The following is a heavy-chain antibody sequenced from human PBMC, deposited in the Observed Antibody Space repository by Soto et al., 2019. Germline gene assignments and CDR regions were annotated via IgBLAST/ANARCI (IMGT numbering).Heavy chain of an antibody. CDR2: ISGSGGST. Sequence: GGSLRLSCSASGFTFSNAWMNWVRQAPGEGLEWVSAISGSGGSTYYADSVKGRFTISRDNSKNTLYLQMNSLRAEDTAVYYCAKTPYYYDSSGYYFDYWGQGTLVTVSS. V-gene: IGHV3-23*01. J-gene: IGHJ4*02. CDR1: GFTFSNAW. CDR3: AKTPYYYDSSGYYFDY. D-gene: IGHD3-22*01.